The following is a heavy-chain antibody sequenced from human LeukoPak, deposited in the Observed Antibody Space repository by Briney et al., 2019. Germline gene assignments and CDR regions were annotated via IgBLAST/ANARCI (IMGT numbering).Heavy chain of an antibody. D-gene: IGHD1-26*01. CDR1: GFTFSSYG. Sequence: GGSLRLSCAASGFTFSSYGMHWVRQAPGKGLEWVAVISYDGSNKYYADSVKGRFTISRDNSKNTLYLQMNSLRAEDTAVYYCARVRGSYQSRQVGALDYWGQGTLVTVSS. J-gene: IGHJ4*02. V-gene: IGHV3-30*03. CDR2: ISYDGSNK. CDR3: ARVRGSYQSRQVGALDY.